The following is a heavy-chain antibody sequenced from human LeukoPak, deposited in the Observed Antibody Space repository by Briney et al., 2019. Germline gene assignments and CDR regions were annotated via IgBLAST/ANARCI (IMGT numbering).Heavy chain of an antibody. CDR2: IRSKAYGGTT. CDR3: IVDSSGYNYYFEY. Sequence: GGSLRLSCTASGFTFGDYAMSWVRQAPGKGLECVGFIRSKAYGGTTEYAASVKGRFTISRDDSKSIAYLQMNSLKTEDTAVYYCIVDSSGYNYYFEYWGQGTLVTVSS. D-gene: IGHD3-22*01. CDR1: GFTFGDYA. V-gene: IGHV3-49*04. J-gene: IGHJ4*02.